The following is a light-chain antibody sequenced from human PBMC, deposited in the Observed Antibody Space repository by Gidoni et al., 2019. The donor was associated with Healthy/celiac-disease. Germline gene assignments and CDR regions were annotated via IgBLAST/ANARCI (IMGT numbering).Light chain of an antibody. V-gene: IGKV3-20*01. J-gene: IGKJ3*01. CDR2: GAS. CDR3: QQYGSSPGCP. CDR1: QSVSSSY. Sequence: EIVLTQSPGTLSLSPGERATLSCRASQSVSSSYLAWYQQKPGQAPRLLIYGASSRATGIPDRFSGSGSGTDFTLKISRLEPEDFAVYYCQQYGSSPGCPFGPGTKVDIK.